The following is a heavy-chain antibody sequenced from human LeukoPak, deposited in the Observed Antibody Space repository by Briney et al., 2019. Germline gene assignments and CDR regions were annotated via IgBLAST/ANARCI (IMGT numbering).Heavy chain of an antibody. CDR1: GLSLSTSGVG. CDR2: IYWDDDK. Sequence: SGPTLVKPTQTLTLTCTFSGLSLSTSGVGVGWIRQPPGKALEWLALIYWDDDKRYSPSLKSRSTITKDTSKNQVVLTMTNTDPVDTGTYNCGHSSYGIAGLWGQGTLVTVSS. V-gene: IGHV2-5*02. CDR3: GHSSYGIAGL. D-gene: IGHD6-13*01. J-gene: IGHJ4*02.